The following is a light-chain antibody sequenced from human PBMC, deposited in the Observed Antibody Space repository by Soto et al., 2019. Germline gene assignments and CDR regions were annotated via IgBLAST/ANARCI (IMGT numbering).Light chain of an antibody. CDR3: QRYGGSMYT. Sequence: ETVLTQSPGTLSLSPGERATLSCRASQSVSTSYLAWYQQKPGQAPRLLIYRASSRATGIPDRFSGSGSGTHFTLTISRLEPEDFAVYYCQRYGGSMYTFGQGTKLEIK. V-gene: IGKV3-20*01. J-gene: IGKJ2*01. CDR2: RAS. CDR1: QSVSTSY.